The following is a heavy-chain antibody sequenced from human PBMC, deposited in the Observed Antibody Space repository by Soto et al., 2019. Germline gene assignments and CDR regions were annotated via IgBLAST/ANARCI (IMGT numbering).Heavy chain of an antibody. CDR2: MNPNSGKT. CDR3: ARVYSLPGYDYYFGIDV. V-gene: IGHV1-8*01. D-gene: IGHD2-15*01. J-gene: IGHJ6*02. CDR1: GYTFTSYD. Sequence: QEQLVQSGAEVKKPGASVKVSCKASGYTFTSYDINWVRQAPGQGLEWMGWMNPNSGKTGYAQKFQGRVTMTRDTSINTAYMELNSLRSADTAVYYCARVYSLPGYDYYFGIDVWGQGTTVTVSS.